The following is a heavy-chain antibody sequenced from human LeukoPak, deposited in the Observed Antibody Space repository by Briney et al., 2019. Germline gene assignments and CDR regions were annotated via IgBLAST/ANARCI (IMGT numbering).Heavy chain of an antibody. V-gene: IGHV3-30*02. CDR2: IRYDGSSK. CDR3: ASLTVAGMTAFDY. D-gene: IGHD6-19*01. J-gene: IGHJ4*02. Sequence: GGSLRLSCAASGFIFSSYGMHWVRQAPGKGLDWVAFIRYDGSSKYYPDSVKGRFTISRDNAKNTLYLQMNSLRAEDTAVYYCASLTVAGMTAFDYWGQGTLVTVSS. CDR1: GFIFSSYG.